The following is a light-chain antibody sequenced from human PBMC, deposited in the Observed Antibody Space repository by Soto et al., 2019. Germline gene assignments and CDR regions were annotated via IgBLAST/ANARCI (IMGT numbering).Light chain of an antibody. CDR2: DAS. Sequence: DIQMTQSPSSLSASVGDRVTITCQASQDISNYLNWYQQKPGKAPKLLIYDASNLETGVPSRFSGSGSGTDFTFTISSLQPEDIATYYCQQYDNLLPLTFSGGTKVEIK. CDR3: QQYDNLLPLT. V-gene: IGKV1-33*01. CDR1: QDISNY. J-gene: IGKJ4*01.